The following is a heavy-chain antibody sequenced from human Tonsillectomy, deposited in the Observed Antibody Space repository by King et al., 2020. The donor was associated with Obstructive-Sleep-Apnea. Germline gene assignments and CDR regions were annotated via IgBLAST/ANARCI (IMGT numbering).Heavy chain of an antibody. CDR3: ARDSSTWSDYYYGMDV. CDR1: GYTFTSYG. Sequence: QLVQSGAEVKKPGASVKVSCKASGYTFTSYGISWVRQAPGQGLEWMGWISAYNGNTNYAQKLQGRVTMTTDTSASTAYMELRSLRSDDTAVYYCARDSSTWSDYYYGMDVWGQGTTVTVSS. CDR2: ISAYNGNT. V-gene: IGHV1-18*01. D-gene: IGHD6-13*01. J-gene: IGHJ6*02.